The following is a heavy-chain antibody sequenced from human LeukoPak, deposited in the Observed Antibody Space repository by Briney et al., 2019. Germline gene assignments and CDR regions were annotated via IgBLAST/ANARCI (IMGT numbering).Heavy chain of an antibody. Sequence: PWGSLRLSCAASGFTFSSYAMSWVRQAPGKGLEWVSAISGSGCSTYYADPVKGRFTISRDNSKNTLYLQMNSLTAEDRAVYYCAQHLNSGWYGEIDYWGQGTLVTVSS. CDR1: GFTFSSYA. CDR2: ISGSGCST. V-gene: IGHV3-23*01. CDR3: AQHLNSGWYGEIDY. D-gene: IGHD6-19*01. J-gene: IGHJ4*02.